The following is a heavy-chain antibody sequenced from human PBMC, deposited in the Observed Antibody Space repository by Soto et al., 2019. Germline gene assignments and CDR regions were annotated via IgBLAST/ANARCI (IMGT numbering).Heavy chain of an antibody. V-gene: IGHV4-59*08. D-gene: IGHD4-17*01. CDR3: AGDYFPYGDYVGVHYFDY. J-gene: IGHJ4*02. CDR1: VGSISSYY. CDR2: IYYSGST. Sequence: PSETLSLTCTVSVGSISSYYWSWIRQPPGKGLEWIGYIYYSGSTNYNPSLKSRVTISVDTSKNQFSLKLSSVTAADTAVYYCAGDYFPYGDYVGVHYFDYWGQGTLVTV.